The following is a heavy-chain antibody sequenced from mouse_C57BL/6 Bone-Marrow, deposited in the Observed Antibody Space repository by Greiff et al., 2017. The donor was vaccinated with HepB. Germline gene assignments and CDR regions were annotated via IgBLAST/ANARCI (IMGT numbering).Heavy chain of an antibody. J-gene: IGHJ1*03. CDR3: ARGHYGSSYDWYFDV. Sequence: EVKLMESEGGLVQPGRSMKLSCTASGFTFSDYYMAWVRQVPEKGLEWVANINYDGSSTYYLDSLKSRFIISRDNAKNILYLQMSSLKSEDTATYYCARGHYGSSYDWYFDVWGTGTTVTVSS. V-gene: IGHV5-16*01. CDR1: GFTFSDYY. CDR2: INYDGSST. D-gene: IGHD1-1*01.